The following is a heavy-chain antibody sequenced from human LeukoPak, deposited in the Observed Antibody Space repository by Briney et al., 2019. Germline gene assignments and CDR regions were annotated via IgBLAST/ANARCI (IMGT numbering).Heavy chain of an antibody. CDR2: ISDDGYNI. Sequence: GGSLRLSCIASGFSFSNYWMHWVRQPPGKGLVWVSRISDDGYNIQYADSVKGRFIISRDNAKNTLYLQMNSLRAEDTAVYYCARDRIAAAGTLDDAFDIWGQGTMVTVSS. V-gene: IGHV3-74*01. CDR3: ARDRIAAAGTLDDAFDI. D-gene: IGHD6-13*01. CDR1: GFSFSNYW. J-gene: IGHJ3*02.